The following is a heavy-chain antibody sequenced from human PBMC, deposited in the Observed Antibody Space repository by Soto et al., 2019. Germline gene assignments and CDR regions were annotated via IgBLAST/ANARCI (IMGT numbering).Heavy chain of an antibody. D-gene: IGHD6-13*01. J-gene: IGHJ4*02. V-gene: IGHV1-69*12. CDR2: IIPIFGTA. Sequence: QVQLVQSGAEVKKPGSSVKVSCKASGGTFSSYAISWVRQAPGQGLEWMGGIIPIFGTANYAQKFQGRVTITADESTSTGYMELSSLRSEDTAVYYCASLPLEIAAAGTGGGYWGQGTLVTVSS. CDR1: GGTFSSYA. CDR3: ASLPLEIAAAGTGGGY.